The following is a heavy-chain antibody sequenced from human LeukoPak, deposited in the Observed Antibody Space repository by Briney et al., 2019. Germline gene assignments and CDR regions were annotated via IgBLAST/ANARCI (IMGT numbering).Heavy chain of an antibody. CDR3: ARGARGVGAPVYYYYYMDV. Sequence: ASVKVSCKASGYTFTGYYMHWVRQAPGQRLEWMGWINAGNGNTKYSQEFQGRVTITRDTSASTAYMELSSLRSEDMAVYYCARGARGVGAPVYYYYYMDVWGKGTTVTVSS. J-gene: IGHJ6*03. V-gene: IGHV1-3*03. CDR1: GYTFTGYY. CDR2: INAGNGNT. D-gene: IGHD1-26*01.